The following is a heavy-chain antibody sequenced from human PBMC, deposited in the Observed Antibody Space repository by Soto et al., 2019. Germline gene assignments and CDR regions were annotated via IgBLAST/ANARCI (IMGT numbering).Heavy chain of an antibody. CDR2: IREDGSNK. D-gene: IGHD6-19*01. Sequence: GGSLRLSCAASGFTFRSYGMHWVRQAAGKGLEWVALIREDGSNKYYADSVKGGFTISRDTSKNTLYLQMNSLRAEDTAVYYCARGSQRASGWYWGNWFDLWGQGTLVTVSS. CDR1: GFTFRSYG. J-gene: IGHJ5*02. V-gene: IGHV3-33*01. CDR3: ARGSQRASGWYWGNWFDL.